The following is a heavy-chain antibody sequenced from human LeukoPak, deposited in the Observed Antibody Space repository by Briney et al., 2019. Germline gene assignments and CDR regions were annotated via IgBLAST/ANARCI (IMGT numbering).Heavy chain of an antibody. CDR3: AREPDTSSSDYFDY. D-gene: IGHD6-6*01. CDR2: ISGGGETT. V-gene: IGHV3-48*03. J-gene: IGHJ4*02. Sequence: GGSLRLSCAASGFTFRNYEMNWVRQASGKGLEWVSYISGGGETTYYADSVRGRFTISRDNAKNSLYLHVDSLRAEDTAVYYCAREPDTSSSDYFDYWGQGTLVTVSS. CDR1: GFTFRNYE.